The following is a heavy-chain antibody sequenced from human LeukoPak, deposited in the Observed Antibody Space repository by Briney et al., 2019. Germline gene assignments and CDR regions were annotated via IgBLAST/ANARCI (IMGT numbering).Heavy chain of an antibody. Sequence: SETLSLTCTVSGGSISSYYWSWIRQPPAKGLEWIGYIYYSGSTNHNPSLKSRVTISVDTSKNQFSLKLSSVNAADTAVYYCARVAWSSSWPPGGSGSSYYFDYWDQGTLVTVSS. J-gene: IGHJ4*02. CDR1: GGSISSYY. CDR3: ARVAWSSSWPPGGSGSSYYFDY. D-gene: IGHD6-13*01. CDR2: IYYSGST. V-gene: IGHV4-59*01.